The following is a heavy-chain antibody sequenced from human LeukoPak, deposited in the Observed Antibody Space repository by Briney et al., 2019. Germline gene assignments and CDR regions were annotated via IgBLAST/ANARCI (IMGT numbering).Heavy chain of an antibody. Sequence: HWGSLRLSCAASGFTFSNYEMNWVRQAPGKGLEWVSYISISGSTISYADPEKGRFTISRDNAKNSLYLQMNSLSAEDTAVYYCARGGDSGYDQILDYWGQGTLVTVSS. CDR2: ISISGSTI. CDR3: ARGGDSGYDQILDY. CDR1: GFTFSNYE. J-gene: IGHJ4*02. D-gene: IGHD5-12*01. V-gene: IGHV3-48*03.